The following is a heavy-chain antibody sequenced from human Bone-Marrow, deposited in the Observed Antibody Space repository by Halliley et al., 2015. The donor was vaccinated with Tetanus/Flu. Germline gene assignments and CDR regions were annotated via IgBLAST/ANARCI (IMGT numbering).Heavy chain of an antibody. Sequence: TLSLTCTVSGGSISSSAHYWGWIRQPPGKGLEWIGSIYYSGIIYHNTSLKSRVPMSVDTSKNLLSLNLASVTAADTALYYCARHESGPGGDIDLGGQGTRVTVAS. D-gene: IGHD2-21*02. J-gene: IGHJ5*02. CDR1: GGSISSSAHY. CDR2: IYYSGII. V-gene: IGHV4-39*01. CDR3: ARHESGPGGDIDL.